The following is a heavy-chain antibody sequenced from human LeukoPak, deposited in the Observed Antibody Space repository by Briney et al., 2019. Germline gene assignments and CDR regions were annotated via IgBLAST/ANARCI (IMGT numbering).Heavy chain of an antibody. CDR1: GFTFSSYE. V-gene: IGHV3-48*03. D-gene: IGHD3-10*01. CDR3: ARTHPKKNYYGSGSYYNGIDY. J-gene: IGHJ4*02. Sequence: GGSLRLSCAASGFTFSSYEMLWFRRSPGKGLEWVSYISRSGGGSIRYYSDSVKGRFTISRDNSKNTLYLQMNSLRAEDTAVYYCARTHPKKNYYGSGSYYNGIDYWGRGTLVTVSS. CDR2: ISRSGGGSIR.